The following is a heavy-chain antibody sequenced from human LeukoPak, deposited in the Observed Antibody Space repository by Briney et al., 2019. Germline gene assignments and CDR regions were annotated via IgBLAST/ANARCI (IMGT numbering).Heavy chain of an antibody. V-gene: IGHV1-8*01. J-gene: IGHJ4*02. CDR3: ARGRPGPAEAGTYDF. Sequence: GASVKVSCTASGYTFTTSDINWVRQATGQGLEWLGWMNPNSGKTGSAQKFQGRLTMTKNTSTSTAYMEVTGLKFEDTAIYYCARGRPGPAEAGTYDFWGQGTLITVSS. CDR2: MNPNSGKT. CDR1: GYTFTTSD. D-gene: IGHD6-13*01.